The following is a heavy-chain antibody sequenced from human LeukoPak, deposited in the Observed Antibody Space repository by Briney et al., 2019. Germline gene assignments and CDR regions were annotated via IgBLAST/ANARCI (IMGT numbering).Heavy chain of an antibody. CDR1: GGSISSYY. J-gene: IGHJ4*02. CDR3: AAGVALYYFDY. CDR2: IYYSGST. Sequence: SETLSLTCTVSGGSISSYYWSWIRQPPGKGLEWIGYIYYSGSTNYNPSLKSRVTISVDTSENQFSLKLSSVTAADTAVYYCAAGVALYYFDYWGQGTLVTVSS. D-gene: IGHD2-15*01. V-gene: IGHV4-59*01.